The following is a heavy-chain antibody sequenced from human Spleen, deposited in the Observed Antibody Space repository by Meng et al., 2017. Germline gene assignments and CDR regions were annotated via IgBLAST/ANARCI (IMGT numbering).Heavy chain of an antibody. D-gene: IGHD6-13*01. CDR2: IIPIFGTK. V-gene: IGHV1-69*01. Sequence: QLVQSGAEVKKPGPSAKVSCKVSGGTFSNYAISWVRQAPGQGLEWMGGIIPIFGTKYYAQKFQRKVTITADESTSTAYMELSSLRSEDTAVYYCATYAAAGSDYWGQGALVTVSS. CDR3: ATYAAAGSDY. J-gene: IGHJ4*02. CDR1: GGTFSNYA.